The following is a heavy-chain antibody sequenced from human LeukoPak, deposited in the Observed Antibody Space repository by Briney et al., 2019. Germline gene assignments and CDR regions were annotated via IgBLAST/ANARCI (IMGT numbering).Heavy chain of an antibody. Sequence: SETLSLTCTVSGGSISSYYWSWIRQPPGKGLEWIGYIYYSGSTNYNPSLKSRVTISVDTSKNQSSLKLSSVTAADTAVYYCARSARNSSWPYYFDYWGQGTLVTVSS. CDR3: ARSARNSSWPYYFDY. J-gene: IGHJ4*02. D-gene: IGHD6-13*01. CDR2: IYYSGST. V-gene: IGHV4-59*01. CDR1: GGSISSYY.